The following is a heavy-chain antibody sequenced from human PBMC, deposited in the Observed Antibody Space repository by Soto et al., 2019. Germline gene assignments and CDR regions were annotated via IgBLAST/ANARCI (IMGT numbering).Heavy chain of an antibody. CDR2: IYPGDSDT. V-gene: IGHV5-51*01. CDR3: ARKFAPEFFDS. D-gene: IGHD3-10*01. J-gene: IGHJ4*02. CDR1: GYTFSTYW. Sequence: GESLKISCKGSGYTFSTYWIAWVRQMPGKGLEWMGIIYPGDSDTKYSPAFQGQVTISADKSNNTAYLQWTSLEASDTAMYYCARKFAPEFFDSWGQGTLVTVSS.